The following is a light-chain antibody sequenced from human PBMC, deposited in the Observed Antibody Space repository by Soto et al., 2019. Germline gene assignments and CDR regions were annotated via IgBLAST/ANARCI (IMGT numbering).Light chain of an antibody. V-gene: IGLV2-8*01. J-gene: IGLJ3*02. CDR2: EVN. Sequence: QSALTQPPSASGSPGQSVTISCTGTSSDIGGYNSVSRYQQHPGKAPRLMIYEVNKRPSGVPDRFSGSKSGYTASLTVSGLQTEDEAFYYCSSSAGIYHYLVFGGGTKVTVL. CDR3: SSSAGIYHYLV. CDR1: SSDIGGYNS.